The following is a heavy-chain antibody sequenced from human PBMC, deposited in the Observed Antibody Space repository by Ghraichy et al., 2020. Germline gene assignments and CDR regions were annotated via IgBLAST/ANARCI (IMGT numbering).Heavy chain of an antibody. CDR1: GYTFTSYA. J-gene: IGHJ6*03. Sequence: ASVKVSCKASGYTFTSYAMHWVRQAPGQRLEWMGWINAGNGNTKYSQKFQGRVTITRDTSASTAYMELSSLRSEDTAVYYCARDYADYSNYVGYYYYMDVWGKGTTVTVSS. V-gene: IGHV1-3*01. CDR2: INAGNGNT. CDR3: ARDYADYSNYVGYYYYMDV. D-gene: IGHD4-11*01.